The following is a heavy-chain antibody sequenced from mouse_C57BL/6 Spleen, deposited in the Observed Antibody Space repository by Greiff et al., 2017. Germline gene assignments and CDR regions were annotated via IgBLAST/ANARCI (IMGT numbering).Heavy chain of an antibody. CDR1: GYTFTDYY. CDR3: ARVYYGSSSFYAMDY. Sequence: EVQLQQSGPELVKPGASVKISCKASGYTFTDYYMNWVKQSHGKSLEWIGAINPNNGGTSYNQKFKGKATLTVDKSSSTAYMELRSLTSEDSAVYYCARVYYGSSSFYAMDYWGQGTSVTVSS. D-gene: IGHD1-1*01. CDR2: INPNNGGT. V-gene: IGHV1-26*01. J-gene: IGHJ4*01.